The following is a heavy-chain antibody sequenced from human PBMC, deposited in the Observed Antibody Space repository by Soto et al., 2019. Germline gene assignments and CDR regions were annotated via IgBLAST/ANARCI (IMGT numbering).Heavy chain of an antibody. V-gene: IGHV3-23*01. CDR1: GFTFSSYA. CDR2: ISGSGGST. Sequence: EVQLLESGGGLVQPGGSLRLSCAASGFTFSSYAMSWVRQAPGKGLEWVSAISGSGGSTYYADSVKGRFTISRDNSKNTLYLQMNSLRAEDTAVYYCAKDLLSSGSYPSPGFDYWGQGTLSPSPQ. D-gene: IGHD3-10*01. CDR3: AKDLLSSGSYPSPGFDY. J-gene: IGHJ4*02.